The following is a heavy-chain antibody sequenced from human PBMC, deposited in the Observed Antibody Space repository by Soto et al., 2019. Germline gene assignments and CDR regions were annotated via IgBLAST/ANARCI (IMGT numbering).Heavy chain of an antibody. Sequence: QLQLQESGPELVKPSETLSLTCNVSGVSISDTSYYWGWIRQPPGKGLEWIGTIYFNGNTFYNPSLKSRLTISVDTSKNQISLRLTSVTAADTAVYYCARQGSYWGQGTLVAVSS. CDR1: GVSISDTSYY. J-gene: IGHJ4*02. CDR2: IYFNGNT. CDR3: ARQGSY. V-gene: IGHV4-39*01.